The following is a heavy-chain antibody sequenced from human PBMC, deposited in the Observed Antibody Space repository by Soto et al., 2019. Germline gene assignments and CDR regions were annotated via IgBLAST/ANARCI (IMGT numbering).Heavy chain of an antibody. V-gene: IGHV1-18*01. CDR1: GYTFTGYG. CDR2: ISAYNGNT. Sequence: ASVKVSCKASGYTFTGYGISWVRQAPGQGLEWMGWISAYNGNTNYAQKLQGRVTMTTDTSTSTAYMELRSLRSDDTAVYYCARMLSYRSSSWYWFDPWGQGTLVTVSS. CDR3: ARMLSYRSSSWYWFDP. J-gene: IGHJ5*02. D-gene: IGHD6-13*01.